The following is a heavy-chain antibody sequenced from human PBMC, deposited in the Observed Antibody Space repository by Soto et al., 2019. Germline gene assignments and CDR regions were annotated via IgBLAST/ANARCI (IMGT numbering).Heavy chain of an antibody. J-gene: IGHJ5*02. CDR3: ARVCSDSSIVFDP. D-gene: IGHD6-13*01. CDR2: IYYSGST. CDR1: GGSISSGGYY. V-gene: IGHV4-31*03. Sequence: SETLSLTCTVSGGSISSGGYYWSWIRQHPGKGLEWIGYIYYSGSTYYNPSLKSRVTISVDTSKNQFSLKLSSVTAADTAVYYGARVCSDSSIVFDPWGQGTLVTVSS.